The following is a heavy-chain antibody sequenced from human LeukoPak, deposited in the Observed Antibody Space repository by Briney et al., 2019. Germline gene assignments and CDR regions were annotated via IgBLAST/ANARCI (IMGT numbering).Heavy chain of an antibody. CDR2: IYGGGNI. J-gene: IGHJ4*02. CDR3: ARGAGYNYPYYFDY. V-gene: IGHV3-53*01. D-gene: IGHD5-24*01. CDR1: GFTVSSNY. Sequence: GGSLRLSCAASGFTVSSNYMNWVRQAPGKGLEWVSVIYGGGNIYYAEFVKGRFTISRDNSKNTLYLKMNSLRAEDTAVYYCARGAGYNYPYYFDYWGQGTLVTVSS.